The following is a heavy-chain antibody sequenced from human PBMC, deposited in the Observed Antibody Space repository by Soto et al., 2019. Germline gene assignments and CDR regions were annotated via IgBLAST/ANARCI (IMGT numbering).Heavy chain of an antibody. CDR2: ISNDGNTQ. D-gene: IGHD3-22*01. Sequence: VGSLRLSCAGCAASGFIFSESSFHWVRQPPGKGLEWLALISNDGNTQYYAQSVKGRFTVSRDNSKNTLSLQMNSLTHDDTAMYYCARVSFGHLYDSSGPQISSGYWGQGTLVTVSS. J-gene: IGHJ4*02. V-gene: IGHV3-30-3*01. CDR1: GFIFSESS. CDR3: ARVSFGHLYDSSGPQISSGY.